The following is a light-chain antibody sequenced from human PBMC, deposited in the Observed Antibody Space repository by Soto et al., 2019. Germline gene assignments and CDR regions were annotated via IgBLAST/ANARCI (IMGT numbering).Light chain of an antibody. V-gene: IGLV2-14*01. CDR3: SSYTSSSTRV. CDR2: EVT. Sequence: QSVLTQPASVSGSPGQSITISCTGTSSDVGGYNYVSWYQQHPGKALKLVIYEVTNRPSGISNRFSGSKSGNTASLTISGLQAEDEADYYCSSYTSSSTRVFGTGTKVTVL. J-gene: IGLJ1*01. CDR1: SSDVGGYNY.